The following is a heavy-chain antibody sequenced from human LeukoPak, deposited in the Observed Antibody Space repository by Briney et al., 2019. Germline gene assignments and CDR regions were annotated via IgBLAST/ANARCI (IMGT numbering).Heavy chain of an antibody. CDR2: IWYDGSNK. J-gene: IGHJ4*02. CDR3: ARDHGYDSFFDY. Sequence: GGSLRLSCAASGFTFSSYGMHWVRQAPGKGLEWVAVIWYDGSNKYYADSVKGRFTISRDNSKNTLYQQMNSLRAEDTAVYYCARDHGYDSFFDYWGQGPWSPSPQ. CDR1: GFTFSSYG. V-gene: IGHV3-33*01. D-gene: IGHD5-12*01.